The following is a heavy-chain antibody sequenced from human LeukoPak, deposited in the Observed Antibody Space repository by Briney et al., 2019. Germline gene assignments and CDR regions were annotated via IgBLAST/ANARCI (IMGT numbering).Heavy chain of an antibody. CDR3: ARGVDSSGYFDY. D-gene: IGHD6-19*01. V-gene: IGHV4-34*01. CDR2: INHSGST. CDR1: AVTFSGYY. J-gene: IGHJ4*02. Sequence: SENLSLTCAVYAVTFSGYYWSWIRQPQGKGLEWSGEINHSGSTNYNPSLKSRVTISVDTSKNQFSLKLSSVTAADTAVYYCARGVDSSGYFDYWCQGTLVTVSS.